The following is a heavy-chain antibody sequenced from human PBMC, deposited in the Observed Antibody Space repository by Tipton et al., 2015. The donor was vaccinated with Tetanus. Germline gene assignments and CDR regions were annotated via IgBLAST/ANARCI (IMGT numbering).Heavy chain of an antibody. CDR3: ARHLYGYWFDP. Sequence: TLSLTCTVSGGSISDKKYYWGWIRQPPGKGLEWIASIYFQGSTYYSPALRSRVTIAVDTAQNFFSLRLTSVTAADTAVYYCARHLYGYWFDPWGQGTLVTVS. CDR1: GGSISDKKYY. V-gene: IGHV4-39*01. CDR2: IYFQGST. D-gene: IGHD5-18*01. J-gene: IGHJ5*02.